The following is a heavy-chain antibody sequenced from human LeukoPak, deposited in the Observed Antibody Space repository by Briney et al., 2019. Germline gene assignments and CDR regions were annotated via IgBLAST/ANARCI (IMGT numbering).Heavy chain of an antibody. J-gene: IGHJ4*02. CDR3: ARASQLRFLEWLFDY. Sequence: ASVKVSCKASGYTFTSYDINWVRQATGQGLEWMGWMNPNSGNTGYAQKFQGRVTMTRDTSISTAYMELSRLRSDDTAVYYCARASQLRFLEWLFDYWGQGTLVTVSS. CDR1: GYTFTSYD. D-gene: IGHD3-3*01. V-gene: IGHV1-8*01. CDR2: MNPNSGNT.